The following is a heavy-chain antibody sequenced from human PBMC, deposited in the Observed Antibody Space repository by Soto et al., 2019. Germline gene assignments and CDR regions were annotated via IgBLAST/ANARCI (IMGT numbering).Heavy chain of an antibody. CDR1: GYTFTSYA. J-gene: IGHJ5*02. CDR3: ARDLVLRMAGRATNWFDP. Sequence: ASVKVSCKASGYTFTSYAMHWVRQAPGQRLEWMGWINAGNGNTKYSQKFQGRVTITRDTSASTAYMELSSLRSEDTAVYYCARDLVLRMAGRATNWFDPWGQGTLVTVSS. CDR2: INAGNGNT. V-gene: IGHV1-3*01. D-gene: IGHD2-15*01.